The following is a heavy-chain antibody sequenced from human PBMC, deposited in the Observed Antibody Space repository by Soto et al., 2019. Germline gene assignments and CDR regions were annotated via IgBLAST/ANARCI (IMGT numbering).Heavy chain of an antibody. CDR1: GYTFTSYG. V-gene: IGHV1-18*04. CDR2: ISADSGNT. D-gene: IGHD3-9*01. Sequence: QVQLVQSGAEVKKPGASVKVSCKASGYTFTSYGISWVRQAPGQGLEWMGWISADSGNTNYAQKLQGRVTMTTDTSTSTAYMELRSLRSDDTAVYYCATSYYYDILTGYSLYYYYGMDVWGQGTTVTVSS. J-gene: IGHJ6*02. CDR3: ATSYYYDILTGYSLYYYYGMDV.